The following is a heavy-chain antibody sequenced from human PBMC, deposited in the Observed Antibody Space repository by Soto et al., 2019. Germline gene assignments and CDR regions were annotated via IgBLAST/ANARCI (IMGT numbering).Heavy chain of an antibody. CDR2: IIPIFCTA. Sequence: QVQLVQSGAEVKKPGSSVKVSCKASGGTFSSYAISWVRQAPGQGLEWMGGIIPIFCTANYAQKFQGRVTITADESTSTAYMELSSLSSEDRAVYYCARAGGSEDGDYWGQGTLVTVSS. D-gene: IGHD1-26*01. V-gene: IGHV1-69*01. J-gene: IGHJ4*02. CDR1: GGTFSSYA. CDR3: ARAGGSEDGDY.